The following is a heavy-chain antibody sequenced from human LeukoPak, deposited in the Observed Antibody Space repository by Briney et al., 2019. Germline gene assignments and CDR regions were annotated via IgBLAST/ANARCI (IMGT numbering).Heavy chain of an antibody. CDR2: IWYNGSNK. Sequence: GGSLRLSCAASGFTFSSCAMSWVRQAPGKGLEWVAVIWYNGSNKYYADSVKGRFTISRDNSKNTLYLQMNSLRAEDTAVYYCAREKSAQVYYGMDVWGQGTTVTVSS. D-gene: IGHD6-25*01. V-gene: IGHV3-33*08. CDR1: GFTFSSCA. J-gene: IGHJ6*02. CDR3: AREKSAQVYYGMDV.